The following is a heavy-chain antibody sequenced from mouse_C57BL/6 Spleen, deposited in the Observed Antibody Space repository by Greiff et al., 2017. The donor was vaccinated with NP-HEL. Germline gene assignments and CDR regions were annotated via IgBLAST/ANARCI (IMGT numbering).Heavy chain of an antibody. CDR3: ARPVTPRYFDY. CDR1: GFTFSSYG. CDR2: ISSGGSYT. V-gene: IGHV5-6*01. D-gene: IGHD2-1*01. J-gene: IGHJ2*01. Sequence: EVQGVESGGDLVKPGGSLKLSCAASGFTFSSYGMSWVRQTPDKRLEWVATISSGGSYTYYPDSVKGRFTISRDNAKNTLYLQMSSLKSEDTAMYYCARPVTPRYFDYWGQGTTLTVSS.